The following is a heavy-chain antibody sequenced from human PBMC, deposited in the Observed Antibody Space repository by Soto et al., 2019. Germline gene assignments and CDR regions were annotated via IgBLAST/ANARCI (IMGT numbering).Heavy chain of an antibody. CDR2: IYYSGNT. V-gene: IGHV4-59*12. CDR1: GGSISSFY. Sequence: SETLSLTCTVSGGSISSFYWSWIRQPPGKGLEWIGYIYYSGNTNYNPSLKSRVTISVDTSKNQFSLKLSSVTAADTAVYYCARDLGYCSSTSCYPYFDPWGQGTLVTVSS. D-gene: IGHD2-2*01. CDR3: ARDLGYCSSTSCYPYFDP. J-gene: IGHJ5*02.